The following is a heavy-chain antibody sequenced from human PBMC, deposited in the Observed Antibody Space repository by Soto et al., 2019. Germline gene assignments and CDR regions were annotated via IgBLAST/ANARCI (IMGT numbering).Heavy chain of an antibody. D-gene: IGHD6-25*01. CDR2: IYYSGST. J-gene: IGHJ6*02. CDR1: GGSIRSYY. Sequence: SETLSLTCTVSGGSIRSYYWSWIRQPPGKGLEWIGYIYYSGSTNYNPSLKGRVTISVDTSKNQFSLKLSSVTAADTAVYYCASGLRGMDVWGQGTTVTVSS. V-gene: IGHV4-59*01. CDR3: ASGLRGMDV.